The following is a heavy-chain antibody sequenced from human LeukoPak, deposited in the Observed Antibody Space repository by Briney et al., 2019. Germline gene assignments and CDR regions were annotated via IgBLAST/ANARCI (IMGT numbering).Heavy chain of an antibody. CDR2: ISSSGRTI. CDR1: GFTFSSYE. V-gene: IGHV3-48*03. D-gene: IGHD1-26*01. Sequence: GGSLRLSCAASGFTFSSYEMNWVRQAPGKGLEWVSYISSSGRTIYSADSVKGRFTISRDNAKNSLYLQMNSLRAEDMALYYCAKGVGTSYHYHMDVWGKGTTVIVSS. CDR3: AKGVGTSYHYHMDV. J-gene: IGHJ6*03.